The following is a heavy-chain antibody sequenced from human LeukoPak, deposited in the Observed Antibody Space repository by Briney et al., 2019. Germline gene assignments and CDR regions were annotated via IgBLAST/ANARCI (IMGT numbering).Heavy chain of an antibody. CDR2: ISGSGGST. J-gene: IGHJ4*02. D-gene: IGHD6-19*01. CDR1: GFTFSSYS. CDR3: AKDPPGYSSGWYY. Sequence: PGGSLRLSCAASGFTFSSYSMNWVRQAPGKGLEWVSAISGSGGSTYYADSVKGRFTISRDNSKNTLYLQMNSLRAEDTAVYYCAKDPPGYSSGWYYWGQGTLVTVPS. V-gene: IGHV3-23*01.